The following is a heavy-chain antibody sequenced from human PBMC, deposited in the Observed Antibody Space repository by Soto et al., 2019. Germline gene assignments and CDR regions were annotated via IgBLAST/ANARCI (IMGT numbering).Heavy chain of an antibody. V-gene: IGHV3-30-3*01. J-gene: IGHJ6*02. Sequence: QVQLVESGGGVVQPGRSLRLSCAASGFTFSSYAMHWVRQAPGKGLAWVAVISYDGSNKNYADSVKGRFTISRDNSKNTLYLQMNSLRAEDTAVYYCARGYDFWSGYYYPYGMDVWGQGTTVTVSS. CDR3: ARGYDFWSGYYYPYGMDV. CDR2: ISYDGSNK. CDR1: GFTFSSYA. D-gene: IGHD3-3*01.